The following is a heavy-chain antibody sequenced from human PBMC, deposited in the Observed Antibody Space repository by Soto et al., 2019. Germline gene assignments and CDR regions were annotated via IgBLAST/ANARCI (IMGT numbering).Heavy chain of an antibody. J-gene: IGHJ6*02. CDR1: GGTFSSYA. CDR3: ARKALVPAAMGTYYYYYGMDV. Sequence: ASVKVSCKASGGTFSSYAISWVRQAPGQGLEWMGGIIPIFGTANYAQKFQGRVTITADESTSTAYMELSSLRSEDTAVYYCARKALVPAAMGTYYYYYGMDVWGQGTTVTVSS. V-gene: IGHV1-69*13. D-gene: IGHD2-2*01. CDR2: IIPIFGTA.